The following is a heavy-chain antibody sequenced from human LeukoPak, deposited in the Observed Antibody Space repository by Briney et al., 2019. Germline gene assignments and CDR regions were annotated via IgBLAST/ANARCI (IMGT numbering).Heavy chain of an antibody. Sequence: PGGSLRLSCAASGFTFSSYWMHWVRQVSGKGLLWVSRINIDGRSTSYAPSVTGRFTMSRDNAKNTVYLQMNSLRAEDTAVYHCTRVQAGRSGLMDVWGRGTTVTVSS. J-gene: IGHJ6*02. CDR3: TRVQAGRSGLMDV. D-gene: IGHD2-8*02. V-gene: IGHV3-74*01. CDR2: INIDGRST. CDR1: GFTFSSYW.